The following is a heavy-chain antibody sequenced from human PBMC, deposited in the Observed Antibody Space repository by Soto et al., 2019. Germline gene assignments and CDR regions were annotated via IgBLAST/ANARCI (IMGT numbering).Heavy chain of an antibody. CDR1: GGSISSYY. V-gene: IGHV4-4*07. J-gene: IGHJ6*02. CDR3: ARDWGYYGSGSSTYYYYGMDV. Sequence: NPSETLSLTCTVSGGSISSYYWSWIRQPAGKGLEWIGRIYTSGSTNYNPSLKSRVTMSVDTSKNQFSLKLSSVTAADTAVYYCARDWGYYGSGSSTYYYYGMDVWGQGTTVTVSS. CDR2: IYTSGST. D-gene: IGHD3-10*01.